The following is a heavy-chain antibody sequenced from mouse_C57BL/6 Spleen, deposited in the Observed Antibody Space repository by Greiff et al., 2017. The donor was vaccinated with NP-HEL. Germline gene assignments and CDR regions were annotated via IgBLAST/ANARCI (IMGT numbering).Heavy chain of an antibody. V-gene: IGHV1-55*01. CDR2: IYPGSGST. Sequence: QVQLKQPGAELVKPGASVKMSCKTSGYTFTSYWITWVKQRPGQGLEWIGDIYPGSGSTNYNEKFKSKATLTVDTSSSTAYMQLSSLTSEDSAVYYCAREEGNYGWYFDVWGTGTTVTVSS. CDR3: AREEGNYGWYFDV. J-gene: IGHJ1*03. CDR1: GYTFTSYW. D-gene: IGHD2-1*01.